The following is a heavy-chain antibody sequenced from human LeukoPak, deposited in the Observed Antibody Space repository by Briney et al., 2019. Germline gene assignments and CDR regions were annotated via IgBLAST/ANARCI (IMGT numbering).Heavy chain of an antibody. D-gene: IGHD4-17*01. CDR1: GFTFSSYD. J-gene: IGHJ4*02. Sequence: PGGSLRLSCAASGFTFSSYDVHWVRQAPGEGLEWVSAFHTDGGTYYLDSVKGRFTISREDAKNSLCLQMNTLRAGDTAVYYCARGSGPGVTTIDSWGQGTLVIVSS. CDR3: ARGSGPGVTTIDS. V-gene: IGHV3-13*01. CDR2: FHTDGGT.